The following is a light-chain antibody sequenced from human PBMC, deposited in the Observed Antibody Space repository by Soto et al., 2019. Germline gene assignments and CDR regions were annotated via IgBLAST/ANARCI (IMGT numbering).Light chain of an antibody. CDR1: QSINSGY. CDR3: QQYGSSPT. CDR2: GAS. V-gene: IGKV3-20*01. J-gene: IGKJ5*01. Sequence: IVLTQAPGTLSLFPGERATLSCRASQSINSGYLAWYQQKPGQSPRLLIYGASSRATGIPDRFSGSGSGTDFTLTISRLEPEDFAVYYCQQYGSSPTFGQGTRLEIK.